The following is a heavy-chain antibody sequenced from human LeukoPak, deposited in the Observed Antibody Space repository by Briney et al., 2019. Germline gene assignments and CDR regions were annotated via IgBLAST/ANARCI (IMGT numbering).Heavy chain of an antibody. D-gene: IGHD2-21*02. V-gene: IGHV1-24*01. CDR2: FDPEDGET. Sequence: ASVKVSCKVSGYTLTELSMHWVRQAPGKGLEWMGGFDPEDGETIYAQKFQGRVTMTEDTSTDTAYMELSSLRSEDTAVYYCATVRPIQYCGGDCPYYFDYWGQGTLVTVSS. CDR3: ATVRPIQYCGGDCPYYFDY. J-gene: IGHJ4*02. CDR1: GYTLTELS.